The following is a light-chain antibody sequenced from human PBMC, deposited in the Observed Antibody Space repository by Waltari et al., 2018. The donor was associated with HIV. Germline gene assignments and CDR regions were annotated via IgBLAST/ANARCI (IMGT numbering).Light chain of an antibody. Sequence: QSVLTQPPSVSGAPGQRVTISCTGSSSNIGAGYDVHWYQQLPGTAPKLLIYGNSSRPSGVPDRFSGSKSGTSASLAITGLQAEDEADYYYQSYDSSLSGHVVFGGGTKLTVL. CDR2: GNS. CDR3: QSYDSSLSGHVV. J-gene: IGLJ2*01. CDR1: SSNIGAGYD. V-gene: IGLV1-40*01.